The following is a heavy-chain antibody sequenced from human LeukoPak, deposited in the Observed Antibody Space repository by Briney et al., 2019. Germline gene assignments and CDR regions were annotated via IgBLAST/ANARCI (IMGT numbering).Heavy chain of an antibody. CDR1: GGSISSSSYY. V-gene: IGHV4-39*07. D-gene: IGHD3-3*01. J-gene: IGHJ4*02. Sequence: SETLSLTCTVSGGSISSSSYYWGWIRQPPGKGLEWIGSIYYRGSTYYNPSLKSRVTISVDTSKNQFSLELSSVTAADTAVYYCARDNRNQPIFGALDYWGQGTLVTVSS. CDR3: ARDNRNQPIFGALDY. CDR2: IYYRGST.